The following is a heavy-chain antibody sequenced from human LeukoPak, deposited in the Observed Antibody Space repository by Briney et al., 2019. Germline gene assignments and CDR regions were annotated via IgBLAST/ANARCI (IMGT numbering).Heavy chain of an antibody. Sequence: GASVKVSCKASGGAFSSYTISWVRQAPGQGLEWMGRIIPILGIANYAQRFQGRVTITADKSTSTAYMELSSLRSEDTAVYYCARDEVGGNSSQHWGQGTLVTVSS. CDR3: ARDEVGGNSSQH. V-gene: IGHV1-69*04. J-gene: IGHJ1*01. CDR1: GGAFSSYT. D-gene: IGHD4-23*01. CDR2: IIPILGIA.